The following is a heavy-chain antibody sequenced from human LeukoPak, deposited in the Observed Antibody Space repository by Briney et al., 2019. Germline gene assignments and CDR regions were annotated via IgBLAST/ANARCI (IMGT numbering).Heavy chain of an antibody. CDR2: ICHSGST. CDR1: GYSISSGYY. CDR3: ARGGRVVPAAIRRVWYFDY. J-gene: IGHJ4*02. V-gene: IGHV4-38-2*01. D-gene: IGHD2-2*02. Sequence: SETLSLTCAVSGYSISSGYYWGWIRQPPGKGLEWIGSICHSGSTYYNPSLKSRVTISVDTSKNQFSLKLSSVTAADTAVYYCARGGRVVPAAIRRVWYFDYWGQGTLVTVSS.